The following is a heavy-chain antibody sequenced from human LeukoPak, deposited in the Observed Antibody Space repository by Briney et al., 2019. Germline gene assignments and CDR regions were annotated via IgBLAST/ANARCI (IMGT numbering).Heavy chain of an antibody. CDR3: VRHDYGDYAPFDY. CDR1: GFTFSNYA. CDR2: ISSNGDST. D-gene: IGHD4-17*01. V-gene: IGHV3-64D*06. J-gene: IGHJ4*02. Sequence: PGGSLRLSCSASGFTFSNYAMRWVRQAPGKGLEYVSAISSNGDSTYYADSVKDRFTISRDNSKNTLYLQLSSLRAEDTAVYYCVRHDYGDYAPFDYWGQGTLVTVSS.